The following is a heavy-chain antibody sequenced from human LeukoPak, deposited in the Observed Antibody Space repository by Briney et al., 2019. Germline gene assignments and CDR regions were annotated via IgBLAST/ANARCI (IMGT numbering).Heavy chain of an antibody. CDR2: IYHSGST. CDR1: GYSISSGYY. D-gene: IGHD3-3*01. CDR3: ARVEEGVVIINIVSRYVGYMDV. Sequence: SETLSLTCTVSGYSISSGYYWGWIRQPPGKGLEWIGSIYHSGSTYYNPSLKSRVTISVDTSKNQFSLKLSSVTAADTAVYYCARVEEGVVIINIVSRYVGYMDVWGKGTTVTVSS. J-gene: IGHJ6*03. V-gene: IGHV4-38-2*02.